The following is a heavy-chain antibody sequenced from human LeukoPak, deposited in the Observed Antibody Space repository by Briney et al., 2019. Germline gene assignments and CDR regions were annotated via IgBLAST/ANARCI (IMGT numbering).Heavy chain of an antibody. CDR2: INPNSGGT. D-gene: IGHD3-10*01. CDR1: GYTFTGYY. J-gene: IGHJ6*03. CDR3: ASNRVSRNYYYYYMDV. V-gene: IGHV1-2*02. Sequence: ASVKVSCKASGYTFTGYYMHWVRQAPGQGLEWMGWINPNSGGTNYAQKFQGRVTMTRDTSISTAYMELSRLRSDDTAVYYCASNRVSRNYYYYYMDVWGKGTTVTVSS.